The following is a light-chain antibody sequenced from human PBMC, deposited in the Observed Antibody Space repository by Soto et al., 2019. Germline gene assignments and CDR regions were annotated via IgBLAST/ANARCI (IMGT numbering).Light chain of an antibody. CDR3: SASTNTSPLVI. J-gene: IGLJ2*01. Sequence: QSALTQPASVSGSPGQSITLSCTGTTSDLGRYKFVSWYQQYPGKAPRLMMYAVSNRPSGVSNRNSGSKSGNTASLTNSGLQAEDEAIYYCSASTNTSPLVIFGGGTKVTVL. V-gene: IGLV2-14*01. CDR1: TSDLGRYKF. CDR2: AVS.